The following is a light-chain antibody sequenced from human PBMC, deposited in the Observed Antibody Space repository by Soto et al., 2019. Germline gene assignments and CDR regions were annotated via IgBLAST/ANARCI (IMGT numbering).Light chain of an antibody. J-gene: IGKJ2*01. V-gene: IGKV3-20*01. CDR3: QHYDNSPMYT. Sequence: IVLTQSPGPLSFSPGERATLSCRASQGVSSSSLAWFQQKPGQAPRLLIYGASNRATGIPDRFSGSGSGTDFTLTVSRLEPEDFAVYYCQHYDNSPMYTFGQGTKLEIK. CDR1: QGVSSSS. CDR2: GAS.